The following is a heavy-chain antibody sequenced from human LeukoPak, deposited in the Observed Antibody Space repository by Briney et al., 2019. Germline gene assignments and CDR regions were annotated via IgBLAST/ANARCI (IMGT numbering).Heavy chain of an antibody. CDR1: GGSISSYY. J-gene: IGHJ4*02. CDR2: IYTSGST. CDR3: ASTSADYGDYVSLGY. Sequence: SETLSLTCTVSGGSISSYYWSWIRQPAGKGLEWIGRIYTSGSTNYNPSLKSRVTMSVDTSKNQFSLKLSSVTAADTAVYYCASTSADYGDYVSLGYWGQGTLVTVSS. V-gene: IGHV4-4*07. D-gene: IGHD4-17*01.